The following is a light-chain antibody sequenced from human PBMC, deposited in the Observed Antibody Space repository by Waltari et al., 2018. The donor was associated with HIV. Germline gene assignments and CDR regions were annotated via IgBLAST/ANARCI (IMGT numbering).Light chain of an antibody. V-gene: IGLV5-45*01. Sequence: QAVLTQPPSLSASPGASASLTCTLRSGIHVGAYWIYWYQQKPGRPPHFTLRYKSDSEKYQCSGVPSRFSGSNDASVNAGILFISGLQSEDEADYYCMIWHSDTVIIGGGTKLTVL. CDR1: SGIHVGAYW. CDR3: MIWHSDTVI. J-gene: IGLJ2*01. CDR2: YKSDSEK.